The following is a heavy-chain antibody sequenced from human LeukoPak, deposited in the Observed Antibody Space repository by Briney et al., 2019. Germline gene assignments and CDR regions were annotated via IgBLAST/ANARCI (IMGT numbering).Heavy chain of an antibody. CDR3: STYYPAAKYYDSSGFGAFDI. Sequence: SVQVSYQVSGYTLTELSMQGVGPAAGKGRAWMGSLYPEYGETIDAQKFQGRVTMTEDTSTHTAYMQLSSLRSEDTAVYYCSTYYPAAKYYDSSGFGAFDIWGQGTMVTVSS. CDR1: GYTLTELS. D-gene: IGHD3-22*01. V-gene: IGHV1-24*01. CDR2: LYPEYGET. J-gene: IGHJ3*02.